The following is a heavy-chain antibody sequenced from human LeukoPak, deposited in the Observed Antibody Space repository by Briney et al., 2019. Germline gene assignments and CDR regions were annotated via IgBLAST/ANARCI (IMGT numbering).Heavy chain of an antibody. D-gene: IGHD3-16*01. CDR3: AKVAEGGPIDY. CDR1: GFTFSSYS. V-gene: IGHV3-21*01. J-gene: IGHJ4*02. Sequence: PGGSLRLSCAASGFTFSSYSMNWVRQAPGKGLEWVSSISSSSSYIYYADSVKGRFTISRDNAKDSLYLRLNSLRAEDTAVYYCAKVAEGGPIDYWGQGTLVTVSS. CDR2: ISSSSSYI.